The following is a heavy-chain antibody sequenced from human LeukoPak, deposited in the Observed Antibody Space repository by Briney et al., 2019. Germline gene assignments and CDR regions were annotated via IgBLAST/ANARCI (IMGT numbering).Heavy chain of an antibody. Sequence: PSETLSLTCTVSGGSISSYYWSWIRQPAGKGLEWIGRIYTSGSTNYNPSLKSRVTISVDTSKNHFSLKLSSVTAADTAVYDCARVAYCGSDCYSFDYWGQGTLVNVSS. CDR1: GGSISSYY. D-gene: IGHD2-21*02. CDR2: IYTSGST. V-gene: IGHV4-4*07. CDR3: ARVAYCGSDCYSFDY. J-gene: IGHJ4*02.